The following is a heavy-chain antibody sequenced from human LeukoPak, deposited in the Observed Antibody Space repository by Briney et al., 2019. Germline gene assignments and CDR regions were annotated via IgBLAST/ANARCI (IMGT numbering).Heavy chain of an antibody. V-gene: IGHV3-21*01. J-gene: IGHJ4*02. CDR1: GFTFSSYS. CDR2: ISSSSSYI. D-gene: IGHD6-19*01. Sequence: GGSLRLSCAASGFTFSSYSVNWVRQAPGKGLEWVSSISSSSSYIYYADSVKGRFTISRDNAKNSLYLQMNSLRAEDTAVYYCARDNITVAGLDYWGQGTLVTVSS. CDR3: ARDNITVAGLDY.